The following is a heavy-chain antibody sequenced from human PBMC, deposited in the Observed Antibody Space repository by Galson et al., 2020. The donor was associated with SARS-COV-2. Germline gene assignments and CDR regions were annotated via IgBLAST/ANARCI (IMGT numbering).Heavy chain of an antibody. CDR3: ARAVGTAAVYFWYFDL. CDR1: GLTFNKYT. J-gene: IGHJ2*01. D-gene: IGHD6-13*01. V-gene: IGHV3-21*01. Sequence: GGSLRLSCAASGLTFNKYTMNWVRQSPGKGPEWLSSMSSSGTQIFYAASVRGRFTISRDDAKNSLYLQMNSLSAGDTAVYYCARAVGTAAVYFWYFDLWGRGTLVTVSS. CDR2: MSSSGTQI.